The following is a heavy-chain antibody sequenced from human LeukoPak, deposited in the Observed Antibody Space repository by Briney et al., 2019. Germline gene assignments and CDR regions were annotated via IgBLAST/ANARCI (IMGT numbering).Heavy chain of an antibody. V-gene: IGHV1-18*01. CDR3: ARVGVTMVSGDAFDI. CDR2: ISAYNGNT. CDR1: GYTFTGYG. J-gene: IGHJ3*02. D-gene: IGHD3-10*01. Sequence: ASVKVSCKASGYTFTGYGISWVRQAPGQGLEWMGWISAYNGNTNYAQKLQGRVTMTTDTSTSTAYMELRSLRSDDTAVYYCARVGVTMVSGDAFDIWGQGTMVTVSS.